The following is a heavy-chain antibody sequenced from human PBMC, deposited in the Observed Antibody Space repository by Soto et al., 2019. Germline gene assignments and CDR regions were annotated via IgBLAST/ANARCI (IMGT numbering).Heavy chain of an antibody. V-gene: IGHV1-2*04. D-gene: IGHD2-2*01. CDR3: ARAEGYCSSTSCHLPRFDP. CDR1: GYTFTGYY. CDR2: INPNSGGT. J-gene: IGHJ5*02. Sequence: ASVKVSCKASGYTFTGYYMHWVRQAPGQGLEWMGWINPNSGGTNYAQKFQGWVTMTRDTSISTAYMELSRLRSDDTAVYYCARAEGYCSSTSCHLPRFDPWGQGTLVTVSS.